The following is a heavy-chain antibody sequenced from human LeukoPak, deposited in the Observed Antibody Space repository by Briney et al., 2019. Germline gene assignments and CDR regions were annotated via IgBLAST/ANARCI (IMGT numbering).Heavy chain of an antibody. CDR1: GGTFSSYD. Sequence: SVKVCCKASGGTFSSYDISWVRQAPGQGLEWMGGTIPIFGTANYAQKFQGRVTITADESTSTAYMELSSLRSEDTAVYYCASSRVVVVVPAAMSAFDYWGQGTLVTASS. J-gene: IGHJ4*02. CDR3: ASSRVVVVVPAAMSAFDY. D-gene: IGHD2-2*01. CDR2: TIPIFGTA. V-gene: IGHV1-69*13.